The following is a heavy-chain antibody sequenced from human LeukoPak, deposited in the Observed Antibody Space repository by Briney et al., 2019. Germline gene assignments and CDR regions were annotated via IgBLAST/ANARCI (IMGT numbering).Heavy chain of an antibody. CDR3: ARDLSLKYYYDSSGVNWFDP. D-gene: IGHD3-22*01. CDR1: GFTFSDYY. CDR2: ISSSGSTI. V-gene: IGHV3-11*04. J-gene: IGHJ5*02. Sequence: GGSLRLSCAASGFTFSDYYMSWIRQAPGKGLEWVSYISSSGSTIYYADSVKGRFTISRDNAKNSLYLQMNSLRAEDTAVYYCARDLSLKYYYDSSGVNWFDPWGQGTLVTVSS.